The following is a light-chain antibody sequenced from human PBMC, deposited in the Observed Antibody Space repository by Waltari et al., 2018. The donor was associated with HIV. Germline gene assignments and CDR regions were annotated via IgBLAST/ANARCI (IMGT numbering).Light chain of an antibody. V-gene: IGKV3-20*01. CDR3: QQYGSSEYT. Sequence: EIVLTQSPGTLSLSPGERATLSCRASQTVDSNYLAWYQQRPGQTPRLLISGASTGATGIPDRFSGSGSGTDFTLTISRLEPEDFAVYYCQQYGSSEYTFGQGTKVDIK. J-gene: IGKJ2*01. CDR2: GAS. CDR1: QTVDSNY.